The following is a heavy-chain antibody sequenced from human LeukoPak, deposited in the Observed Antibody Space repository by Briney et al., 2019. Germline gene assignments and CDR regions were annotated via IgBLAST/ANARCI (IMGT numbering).Heavy chain of an antibody. Sequence: SVKVSCKASGGTFSSYAISWVRQAPGQGLEWMGRIIPILGIAIYAQKFQGGVTITADKSTSTAYMELSSLRSEDTAVYYCARGQIHYYDSSGYYGGHYFDYWGQGTLVTVSS. CDR3: ARGQIHYYDSSGYYGGHYFDY. J-gene: IGHJ4*02. D-gene: IGHD3-22*01. V-gene: IGHV1-69*04. CDR2: IIPILGIA. CDR1: GGTFSSYA.